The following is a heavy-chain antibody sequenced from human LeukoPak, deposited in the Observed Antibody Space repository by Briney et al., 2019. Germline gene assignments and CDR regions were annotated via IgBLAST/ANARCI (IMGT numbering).Heavy chain of an antibody. CDR2: IYHSGST. CDR1: GYSISTGYY. CDR3: ARQGGQHGWGRSVVGY. D-gene: IGHD6-19*01. Sequence: SETLSLTCSVSGYSISTGYYWGWIRQPPGKGLEWIGNIYHSGSTYYKPSLKSRVTISVDTSKNQFSLKLASVTAADTALYFCARQGGQHGWGRSVVGYWGQGTLVTVSS. V-gene: IGHV4-38-2*02. J-gene: IGHJ4*02.